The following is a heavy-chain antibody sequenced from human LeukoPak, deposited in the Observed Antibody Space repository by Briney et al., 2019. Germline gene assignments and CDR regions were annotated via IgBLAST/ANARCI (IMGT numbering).Heavy chain of an antibody. Sequence: SETLSLTCAVYGGSFSGYYWSWIRQPPGEGLEWIGEINHSGSTNYNPSLKSRVTISVDTSKNQFSLKLSSVTAADTAVYYCARDLYYYGSGSYMDVWGQGTTVTVSS. V-gene: IGHV4-34*01. CDR3: ARDLYYYGSGSYMDV. J-gene: IGHJ6*02. CDR1: GGSFSGYY. D-gene: IGHD3-10*01. CDR2: INHSGST.